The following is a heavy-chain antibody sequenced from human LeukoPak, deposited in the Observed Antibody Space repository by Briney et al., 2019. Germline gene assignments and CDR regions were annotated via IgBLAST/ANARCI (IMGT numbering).Heavy chain of an antibody. CDR2: ISSNGDST. CDR3: ARDLDSYGSGSSLDY. J-gene: IGHJ4*02. D-gene: IGHD3-10*01. V-gene: IGHV3-64*01. Sequence: GGSLRLSCAASGFTVSSNYMSWVRQAPEKGLEYVSGISSNGDSTYYANSVKGRFTISRDNSQNTLYLQMSSLSAEDTAVYYCARDLDSYGSGSSLDYWGQGTLVTVSS. CDR1: GFTVSSNY.